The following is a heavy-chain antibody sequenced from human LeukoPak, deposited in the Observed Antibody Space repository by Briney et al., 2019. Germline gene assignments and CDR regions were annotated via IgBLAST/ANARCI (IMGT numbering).Heavy chain of an antibody. Sequence: ASVKVSCKASGYTFTSYDINWVRQATGQGLEWMGWMNPNSGNTGYAQKFQGRVTMTRNTSISTAYMELSSLRSEDTAVYYCARAPRGYCSGGSCPRAAFDIWGQETMVTVSS. CDR3: ARAPRGYCSGGSCPRAAFDI. V-gene: IGHV1-8*01. CDR1: GYTFTSYD. D-gene: IGHD2-15*01. J-gene: IGHJ3*02. CDR2: MNPNSGNT.